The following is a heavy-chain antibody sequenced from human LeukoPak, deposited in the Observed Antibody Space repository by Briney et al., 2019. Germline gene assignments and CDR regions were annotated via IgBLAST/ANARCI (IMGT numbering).Heavy chain of an antibody. V-gene: IGHV1-8*01. CDR2: MSPNSGNT. J-gene: IGHJ4*02. D-gene: IGHD3-10*01. Sequence: ASVKVSCKTSGYTFTTYDITWVRQATGHGLEWMGWMSPNSGNTGYPQKFQGRVTMTRNTSMSTAYMELSNLRSEDTAIYYCARTKYYYGSGSNDYWGQGTLVTVSS. CDR3: ARTKYYYGSGSNDY. CDR1: GYTFTTYD.